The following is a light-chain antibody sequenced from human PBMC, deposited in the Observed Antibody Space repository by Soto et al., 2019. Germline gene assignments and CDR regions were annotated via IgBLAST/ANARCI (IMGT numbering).Light chain of an antibody. V-gene: IGKV3-20*01. CDR3: QQSYSTPTRT. CDR2: AAS. Sequence: EIVLTQSPGTLSLSPCESATLSFSASQSVSSNCLAGHQQKPGQAPRLLMYAASSRAAGIPDRFSGSGSGTDFTLTISRLEHEDFATYYCQQSYSTPTRTFGQGTKVDIK. J-gene: IGKJ1*01. CDR1: QSVSSNC.